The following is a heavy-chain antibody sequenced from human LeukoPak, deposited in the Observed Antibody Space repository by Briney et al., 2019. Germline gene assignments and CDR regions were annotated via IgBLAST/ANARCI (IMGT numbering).Heavy chain of an antibody. V-gene: IGHV3-48*03. CDR2: ISDSGETT. CDR3: ARDLSIVGVTGAGFDS. J-gene: IGHJ4*02. D-gene: IGHD1-26*01. CDR1: GFNFSNYE. Sequence: GGSLRLSCGASGFNFSNYEMNWVRQTPGKGLEWTSYISDSGETTYYADSVKGRFTISRDNAKNSLFLQMDSLRVEDTAIYYCARDLSIVGVTGAGFDSWGQGTLVTVSS.